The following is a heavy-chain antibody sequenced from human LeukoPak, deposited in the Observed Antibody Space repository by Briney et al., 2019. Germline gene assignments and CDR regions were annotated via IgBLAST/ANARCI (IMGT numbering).Heavy chain of an antibody. J-gene: IGHJ4*02. CDR1: GFTFSSYG. CDR2: IRYDGGNK. D-gene: IGHD2-2*01. V-gene: IGHV3-30*02. Sequence: PGGSLRLSCAASGFTFSSYGMHGVPKAPAKGLEGGAFIRYDGGNKYHADSVKGRFTISRDNSKKTLSLQMNSLRAEDTAVYYCANHLACGSMSCPPFDTWGQGTLVTVSS. CDR3: ANHLACGSMSCPPFDT.